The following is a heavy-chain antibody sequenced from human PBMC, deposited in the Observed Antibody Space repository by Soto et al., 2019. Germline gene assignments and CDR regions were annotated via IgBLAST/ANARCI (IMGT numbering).Heavy chain of an antibody. CDR1: GFTFDDYA. D-gene: IGHD2-15*01. Sequence: EVQLVESGGGLVQPGRSLRLSCAASGFTFDDYAMHWVRQAPGKGLEWVSGISWNSGSIGYVDSVKGRFTISRDNAKNSLYLQMNSLRAEDTALYYCAKVQIRYCSGGSCPFDYWGQGTLVTVSS. CDR2: ISWNSGSI. J-gene: IGHJ4*02. V-gene: IGHV3-9*01. CDR3: AKVQIRYCSGGSCPFDY.